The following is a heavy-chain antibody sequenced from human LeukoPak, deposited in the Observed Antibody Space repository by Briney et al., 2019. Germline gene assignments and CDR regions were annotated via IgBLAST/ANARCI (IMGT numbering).Heavy chain of an antibody. V-gene: IGHV1-3*01. Sequence: ASVKVSCKASGYTFINFAINWGRQAPGQRPEWLGWINAGNGNTKYSQKFQGRLTIIRDTSASTAYMELSNLTSQDTAVYCCARGPRAAADDYWGQGTLVTVSS. J-gene: IGHJ4*02. CDR1: GYTFINFA. CDR2: INAGNGNT. D-gene: IGHD6-13*01. CDR3: ARGPRAAADDY.